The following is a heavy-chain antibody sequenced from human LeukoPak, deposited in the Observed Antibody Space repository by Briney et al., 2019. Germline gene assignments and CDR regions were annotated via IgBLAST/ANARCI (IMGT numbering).Heavy chain of an antibody. CDR3: ARAADFWGSYPIYYFDY. J-gene: IGHJ4*02. CDR1: GGSISSGSYY. CDR2: IYTSGST. Sequence: SETLSLTCTVSGGSISSGSYYWSWIRQPAGKGLEWIGRIYTSGSTNYNPPLKSRVTISVDTSKNQFSLKLTSVTAADTAVYYCARAADFWGSYPIYYFDYWGQGTLVTVSS. D-gene: IGHD3-3*01. V-gene: IGHV4-61*02.